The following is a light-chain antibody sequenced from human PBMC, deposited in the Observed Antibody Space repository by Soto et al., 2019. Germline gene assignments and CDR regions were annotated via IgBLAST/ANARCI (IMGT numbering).Light chain of an antibody. CDR2: KAS. CDR1: QSISSW. J-gene: IGKJ2*01. Sequence: DIPMTQSPSTLSASVGDRVTITCRASQSISSWLAWYQQKPGKAPNLLIYKASNLESGVTSRFSGSGSGTDFTLTISSLQPDDFATYYCQQYNGYPYTFGQGTKLEIK. V-gene: IGKV1-5*03. CDR3: QQYNGYPYT.